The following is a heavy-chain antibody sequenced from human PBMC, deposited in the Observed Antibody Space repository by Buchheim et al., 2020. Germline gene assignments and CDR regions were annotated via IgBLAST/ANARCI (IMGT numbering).Heavy chain of an antibody. Sequence: QLQLQESGPGLVKPSETLSLTCNVSGGSISSSSFYWGWMRQPPGKGLEWIGSLYNSGSTYYNSSLKSRVTISVQTSKNQFSLKLSSVTAADTAVYYCARDGTYGDYDAGYWGQGTL. CDR3: ARDGTYGDYDAGY. D-gene: IGHD4-17*01. J-gene: IGHJ4*02. CDR2: LYNSGST. CDR1: GGSISSSSFY. V-gene: IGHV4-39*02.